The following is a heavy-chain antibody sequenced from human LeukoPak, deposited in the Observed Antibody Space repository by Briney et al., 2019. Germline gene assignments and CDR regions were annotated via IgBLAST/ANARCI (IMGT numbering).Heavy chain of an antibody. V-gene: IGHV3-30-3*01. J-gene: IGHJ3*02. D-gene: IGHD1-26*01. CDR2: ISSDGNTQ. Sequence: PGESLRLSCAASGFTFSSYAMHWVRQAPGKGLEWAAVISSDGNTQYYADSVEGRFTISRDNSNNTLYLQMNSLRADDTAIYYCARRRIVGSIDDAFDIWGQGTMVTLSS. CDR1: GFTFSSYA. CDR3: ARRRIVGSIDDAFDI.